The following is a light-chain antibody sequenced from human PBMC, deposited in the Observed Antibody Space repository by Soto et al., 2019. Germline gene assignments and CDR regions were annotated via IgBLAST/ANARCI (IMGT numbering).Light chain of an antibody. CDR1: QGVRSN. Sequence: ILMTQSPATLSVSPGERATLSCRGSQGVRSNLAWYQQKPGQAPRLLIYDASTRATGIPTRFSGSGSGTDFNLTISSLQSEDFAVYYCQQYDNWPPSTFGQGTKVEIK. V-gene: IGKV3-15*01. CDR3: QQYDNWPPST. J-gene: IGKJ1*01. CDR2: DAS.